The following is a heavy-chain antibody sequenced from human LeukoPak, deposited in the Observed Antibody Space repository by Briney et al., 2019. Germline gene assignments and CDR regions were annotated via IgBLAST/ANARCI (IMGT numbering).Heavy chain of an antibody. Sequence: PGGSLRLSCAASGFTFSNAWMNWVRQAPGKGLEWVGRIKSKPAGETTTYAAPVKGRFTISRDDSRNTLYLQMNSLKTEDTAMYCCTTCGGDCYFNYWGQGTLVTVSS. V-gene: IGHV3-15*01. J-gene: IGHJ4*02. D-gene: IGHD2-21*02. CDR2: IKSKPAGETT. CDR1: GFTFSNAW. CDR3: TTCGGDCYFNY.